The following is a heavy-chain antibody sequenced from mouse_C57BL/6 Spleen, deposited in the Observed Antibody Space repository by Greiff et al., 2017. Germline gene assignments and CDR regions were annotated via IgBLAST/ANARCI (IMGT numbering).Heavy chain of an antibody. V-gene: IGHV1-85*01. D-gene: IGHD1-1*01. J-gene: IGHJ2*01. CDR2: IYPRDGST. CDR1: GYTFTSYD. CDR3: ARGGLYYGSEGGLDY. Sequence: QVQLQQSGPELVKPGASVKLSCKASGYTFTSYDINWVKQRPGQGLEWIGCIYPRDGSTKYNEKFKGKATLTADTSSSTAYMELHSLTSADSAVYYCARGGLYYGSEGGLDYWGQGTTLTVSS.